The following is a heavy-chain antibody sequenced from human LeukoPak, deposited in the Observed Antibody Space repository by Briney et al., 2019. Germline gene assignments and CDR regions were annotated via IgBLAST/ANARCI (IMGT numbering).Heavy chain of an antibody. CDR1: GYSFTSYW. Sequence: GESLKISCKGSGYSFTSYWIGWVRQMPGKGLEWMGIIYPGDSDTRYSPSFQGQVTISADESISTAYLQWSSLKASDTAMYYCARRSYGRSGGYYYYYMDVWGKGTTVTISS. CDR2: IYPGDSDT. J-gene: IGHJ6*03. CDR3: ARRSYGRSGGYYYYYMDV. V-gene: IGHV5-51*01. D-gene: IGHD5-18*01.